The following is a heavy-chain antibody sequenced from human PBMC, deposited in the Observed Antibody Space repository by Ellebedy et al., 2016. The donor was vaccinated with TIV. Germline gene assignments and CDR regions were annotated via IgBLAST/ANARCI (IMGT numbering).Heavy chain of an antibody. V-gene: IGHV1-46*01. CDR1: GYTFTNNF. Sequence: ASVKVSXXASGYTFTNNFIHWVRQAPGQGLEWMGLIHPSGGSPTYAQKFQGRVTMTTDTSTSTVYMELSGLTSEDTAVYYCARDRDGYNYWGQGTRVTVSS. J-gene: IGHJ4*02. CDR3: ARDRDGYNY. D-gene: IGHD5-24*01. CDR2: IHPSGGSP.